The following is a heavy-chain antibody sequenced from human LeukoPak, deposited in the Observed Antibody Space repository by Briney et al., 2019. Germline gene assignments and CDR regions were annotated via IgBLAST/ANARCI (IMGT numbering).Heavy chain of an antibody. CDR3: ARHPPHIVVVPAAANFDY. CDR2: IYTSGST. J-gene: IGHJ4*02. CDR1: GGSISSGSYY. D-gene: IGHD2-2*01. V-gene: IGHV4-61*02. Sequence: SETLSLTCTVPGGSISSGSYYWSWIRQPAGKGLEWIGRIYTSGSTNYNPSLKSRVTISVDTSKNQFSLKLSSVTAADTAVYYCARHPPHIVVVPAAANFDYWGQGTLVTV.